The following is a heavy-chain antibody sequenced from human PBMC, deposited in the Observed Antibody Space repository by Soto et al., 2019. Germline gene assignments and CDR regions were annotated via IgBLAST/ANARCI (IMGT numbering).Heavy chain of an antibody. CDR1: GGSISSGGYY. CDR3: ARSPPGDPFDD. D-gene: IGHD4-17*01. V-gene: IGHV4-31*03. Sequence: SETLSLTCTVSGGSISSGGYYWSWIRQHPGKGLEWIGYIYYSGSTYYNPSLKSRVTISVDTSKNQFSLKLSSVTAADTAVYYCARSPPGDPFDDWGQGTLVTVSS. J-gene: IGHJ4*02. CDR2: IYYSGST.